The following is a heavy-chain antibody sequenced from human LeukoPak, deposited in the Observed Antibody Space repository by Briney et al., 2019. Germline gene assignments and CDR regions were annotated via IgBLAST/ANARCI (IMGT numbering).Heavy chain of an antibody. V-gene: IGHV3-21*01. Sequence: GGSLRLSCAAPGFTFSSYSMNWVRQAPGKGLEWVSSISSSSSYIYYADSVKGRFTVSRDNAKNSLYLQMNSLRAEDTAVYYCARDRGYSSSWYVAFDIWGQGTMVTVSS. J-gene: IGHJ3*02. CDR3: ARDRGYSSSWYVAFDI. CDR1: GFTFSSYS. CDR2: ISSSSSYI. D-gene: IGHD6-13*01.